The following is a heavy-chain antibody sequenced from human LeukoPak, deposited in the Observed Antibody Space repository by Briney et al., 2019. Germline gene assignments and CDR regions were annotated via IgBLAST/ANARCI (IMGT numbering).Heavy chain of an antibody. Sequence: PGGSLRLSCAASGFTFDDYGMSWVRQAPGKGLEWVSGINWNGGSTGYADSVKGRFTISRDNAKNSLYLQMNSLRAEDTALYYCAREIGKGRDGYNYRNDDAFDIWGQGTMVTASS. CDR2: INWNGGST. CDR3: AREIGKGRDGYNYRNDDAFDI. J-gene: IGHJ3*02. D-gene: IGHD5-24*01. CDR1: GFTFDDYG. V-gene: IGHV3-20*04.